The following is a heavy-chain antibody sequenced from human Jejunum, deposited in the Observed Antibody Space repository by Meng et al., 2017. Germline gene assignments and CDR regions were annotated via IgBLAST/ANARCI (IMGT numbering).Heavy chain of an antibody. J-gene: IGHJ5*02. CDR1: GGSIRDSNG. CDR3: ARDLLGPAIAASGYFDP. D-gene: IGHD5-12*01. CDR2: IYHTGTT. V-gene: IGHV4-4*02. Sequence: QVQLQEAGPGLVMLSGILSLTCAVSGGSIRDSNGWSWVRQPPGKGLEWIGEIYHTGTTNYKPSLKSRVTMSLDKSKNQFFLDLTSVTAADTAVYYCARDLLGPAIAASGYFDPWGQGTLVTVSS.